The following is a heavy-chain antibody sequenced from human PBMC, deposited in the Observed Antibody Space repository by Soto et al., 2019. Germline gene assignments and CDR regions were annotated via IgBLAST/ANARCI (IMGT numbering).Heavy chain of an antibody. CDR1: GYTFSSYA. CDR3: ARDTYYGSGSHNYFDY. CDR2: INIGSGNT. D-gene: IGHD3-10*01. V-gene: IGHV1-3*04. J-gene: IGHJ4*02. Sequence: ASVKVSCKASGYTFSSYAIHWVRQAPGERLEWMGLINIGSGNTRYSQDFQGRVTITRDTSASTAYVELSSLRSEDTAVYYCARDTYYGSGSHNYFDYWGQGTPVTSPQ.